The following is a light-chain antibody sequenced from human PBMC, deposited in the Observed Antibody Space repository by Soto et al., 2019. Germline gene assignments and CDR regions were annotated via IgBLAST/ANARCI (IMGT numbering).Light chain of an antibody. CDR3: LLIT. J-gene: IGKJ5*01. Sequence: EFVMMQSPATLPVYHEEGATLSCRASQGIGDTLAWYQHKPGQTPRLLIYDTSTRATGVPTRFSGSGSGTDVTLTISRLESEDFAVYSCLLITFGQGTRLEIK. CDR1: QGIGDT. CDR2: DTS. V-gene: IGKV3-15*01.